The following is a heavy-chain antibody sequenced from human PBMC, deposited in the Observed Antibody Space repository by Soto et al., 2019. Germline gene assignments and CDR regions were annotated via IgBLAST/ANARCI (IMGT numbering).Heavy chain of an antibody. CDR3: ARDIGSFAYGEGY. CDR1: CSFINSYW. J-gene: IGHJ4*02. V-gene: IGHV4-4*07. Sequence: EAFCLTWCTCCSFINSYWWSWIRQPAGKGLEWIGRVYSSGTTDYNPSLNSRATMSVETSKNQFSLKLSFVTAADTTEYYSARDIGSFAYGEGYWGQG. CDR2: VYSSGTT. D-gene: IGHD3-10*01.